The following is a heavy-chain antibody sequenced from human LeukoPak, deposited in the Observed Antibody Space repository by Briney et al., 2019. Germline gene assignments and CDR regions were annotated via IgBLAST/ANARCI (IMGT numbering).Heavy chain of an antibody. CDR1: GFTFSSYG. J-gene: IGHJ4*02. D-gene: IGHD3-16*01. CDR2: ISSTSRTT. CDR3: ASDDYLSQYLFEY. Sequence: PGGSLRLSCAASGFTFSSYGMHWVRQAPGKGLEWVSYISSTSRTTYYADSVKGRFTISRDNAKNSLYLQMNSLRAEDTAVYYCASDDYLSQYLFEYWGQGTLVTVSS. V-gene: IGHV3-48*04.